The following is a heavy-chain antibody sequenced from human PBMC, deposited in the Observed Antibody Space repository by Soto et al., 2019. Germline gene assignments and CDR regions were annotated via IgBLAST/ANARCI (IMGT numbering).Heavy chain of an antibody. CDR2: IYYTGST. J-gene: IGHJ4*02. CDR3: ARQIGRGSWSLDH. CDR1: GGSISSSDYW. V-gene: IGHV4-39*01. Sequence: QLQLQESGPGLVKPAETLSLTCSVSGGSISSSDYWWGWIRQPPGKGLEWIGSIYYTGSTYYNPSLKSRVEISVDTSKNQFSLRLSSVTAADTAVYYCARQIGRGSWSLDHWGQGTLVIVSS. D-gene: IGHD6-13*01.